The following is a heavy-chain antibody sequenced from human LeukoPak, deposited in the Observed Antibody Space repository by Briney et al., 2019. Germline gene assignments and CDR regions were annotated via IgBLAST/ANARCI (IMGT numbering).Heavy chain of an antibody. D-gene: IGHD1-14*01. V-gene: IGHV3-23*01. CDR3: AKGCQCPSGLSSWFDP. CDR2: LSGNGDGQ. J-gene: IGHJ5*02. Sequence: GGSLRLSCSASGFTFTNYGMSWVRQAPGKGLEWVAGLSGNGDGQFYADFVEGRFTISRDISNNIWYLQMNSLRAEDTAVYYCAKGCQCPSGLSSWFDPRGQGTLVAVSS. CDR1: GFTFTNYG.